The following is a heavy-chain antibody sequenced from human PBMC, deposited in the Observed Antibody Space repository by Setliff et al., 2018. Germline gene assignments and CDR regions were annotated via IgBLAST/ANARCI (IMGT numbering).Heavy chain of an antibody. CDR2: VYKSGST. Sequence: PSETLSLTCTVSGDSLSSGSYFWTWIRQPAGKGLEWIGRVYKSGSTNYSPALKSRVTLSIDTSSNEFSLNLRSVTAADTAIYYCARDSHRLTTDPLFDHWGQGALGTVSS. CDR3: ARDSHRLTTDPLFDH. CDR1: GDSLSSGSYF. V-gene: IGHV4-61*02. J-gene: IGHJ4*02. D-gene: IGHD6-25*01.